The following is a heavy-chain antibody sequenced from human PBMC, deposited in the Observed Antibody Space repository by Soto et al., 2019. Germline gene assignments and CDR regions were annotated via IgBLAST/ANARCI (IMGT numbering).Heavy chain of an antibody. D-gene: IGHD3-10*01. CDR1: GFTFSNAW. CDR3: TTLTSLWFGELQKPFDY. Sequence: GGSLRLSCAASGFTFSNAWMNWVRQALGKGLEWVGRIKSKTDGGTTDYAAPVKGRFTISRDDSKNTLYLQMNSLKTEDTAVYYCTTLTSLWFGELQKPFDYWGQGTLVTVSS. V-gene: IGHV3-15*07. J-gene: IGHJ4*02. CDR2: IKSKTDGGTT.